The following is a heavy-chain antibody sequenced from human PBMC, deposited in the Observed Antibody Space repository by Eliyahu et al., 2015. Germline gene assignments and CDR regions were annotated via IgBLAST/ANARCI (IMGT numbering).Heavy chain of an antibody. J-gene: IGHJ4*02. Sequence: QVQLVESGGGVVQPGGSLRLAWAAXGXPFSXYGLHWXRQAPGKGPGWVAFIRSDGSYEYYADSVKGRVTISRDNSKNSLYLQMNSLRPDDTALYYCAKDGGKEGNYGPGDYWGQGTLVTVSS. CDR3: AKDGGKEGNYGPGDY. CDR1: GXPFSXYG. V-gene: IGHV3-30*02. CDR2: IRSDGSYE. D-gene: IGHD4-11*01.